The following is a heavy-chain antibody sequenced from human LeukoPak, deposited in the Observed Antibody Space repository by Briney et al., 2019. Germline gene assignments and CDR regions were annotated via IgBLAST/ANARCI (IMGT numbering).Heavy chain of an antibody. Sequence: GGSLRLSCAASGFTFSSYSMNWVRQAPGKGLEWVSSISSSSSYIYYAGSVKGRFTISRDNAKNSLYLQMNSLRAEDTAVYYCARYNWNDGGYYFDYWGQGTLVTVSS. CDR1: GFTFSSYS. D-gene: IGHD1-1*01. CDR2: ISSSSSYI. CDR3: ARYNWNDGGYYFDY. J-gene: IGHJ4*02. V-gene: IGHV3-21*01.